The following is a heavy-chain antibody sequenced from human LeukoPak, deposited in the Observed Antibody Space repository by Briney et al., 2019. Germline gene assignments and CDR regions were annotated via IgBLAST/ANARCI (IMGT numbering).Heavy chain of an antibody. V-gene: IGHV3-74*01. J-gene: IGHJ3*02. Sequence: GGSLRLSCAASGFTFSSYWMHWVRHAPGKGLVWVSRINSDGSSTSYADSVKGRFTISRDNAKNTLYLQMNSLRAEDTAVYYCARDRALLRFLEWLSETTDAFDIWGQGTMVTVSS. D-gene: IGHD3-3*01. CDR2: INSDGSST. CDR3: ARDRALLRFLEWLSETTDAFDI. CDR1: GFTFSSYW.